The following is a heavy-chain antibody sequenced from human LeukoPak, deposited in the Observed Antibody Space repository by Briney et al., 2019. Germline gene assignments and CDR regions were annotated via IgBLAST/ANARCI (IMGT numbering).Heavy chain of an antibody. CDR1: GGTFISYA. CDR3: ARGERRTSHYLIHY. J-gene: IGHJ4*02. Sequence: GASVKVSCKASGGTFISYAISWVRQAPGQGLEWVGGIIPIFGTANYAQKFQGRVTITADESTSTAYMELSSLRSEDTAVYYCARGERRTSHYLIHYWGQGTLVTVSS. CDR2: IIPIFGTA. D-gene: IGHD2-2*01. V-gene: IGHV1-69*13.